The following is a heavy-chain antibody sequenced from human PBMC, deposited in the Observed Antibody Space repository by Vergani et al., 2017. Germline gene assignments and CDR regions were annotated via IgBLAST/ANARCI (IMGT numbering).Heavy chain of an antibody. J-gene: IGHJ1*01. D-gene: IGHD3-22*01. Sequence: QVQLVESGGGVVQPGGSLRLSCIASGLTFRIYGMHWVRQAPGKGLEWVAFIRYEGTKSFCGDSVQGRFTISRDNSQTTVFLQMNSLRADDSAVYYCTKAGQYDSDNFHDSWGQGALVTVAS. CDR3: TKAGQYDSDNFHDS. CDR1: GLTFRIYG. V-gene: IGHV3-30*02. CDR2: IRYEGTKS.